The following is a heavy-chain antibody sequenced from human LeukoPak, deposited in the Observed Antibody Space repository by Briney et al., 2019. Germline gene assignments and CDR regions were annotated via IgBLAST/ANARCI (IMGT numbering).Heavy chain of an antibody. CDR1: AVSINSHY. D-gene: IGHD5-24*01. Sequence: SETLSLTCTVSAVSINSHYWSWIRQPPGKGLEWIGNVFSSGSTNYNPSLRSRVSLSIDTTKNQFYLRLTSVTAADTAMYYCARQPRDGYRTGYLDFWGQGTLVTVSS. J-gene: IGHJ4*02. CDR2: VFSSGST. V-gene: IGHV4-59*11. CDR3: ARQPRDGYRTGYLDF.